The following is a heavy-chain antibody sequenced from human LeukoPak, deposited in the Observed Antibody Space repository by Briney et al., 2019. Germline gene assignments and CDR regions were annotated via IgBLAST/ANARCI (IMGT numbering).Heavy chain of an antibody. CDR2: GHYSGTT. J-gene: IGHJ5*02. D-gene: IGHD1-7*01. V-gene: IGHV4-59*01. CDR3: ARDQGLEGNYLDP. CDR1: GGYISNYY. Sequence: SETLSLTCTVSGGYISNYYWSWIRQTPGKALEWIGYGHYSGTTKKNPSFKSRVTISVDTSKSQVSLKLNSVTAADTAVYYCARDQGLEGNYLDPWGQGTQVIVSS.